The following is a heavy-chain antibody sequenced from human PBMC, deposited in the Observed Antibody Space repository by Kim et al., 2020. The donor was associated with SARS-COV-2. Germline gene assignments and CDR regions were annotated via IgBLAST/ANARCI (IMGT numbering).Heavy chain of an antibody. CDR3: AREGLRFLEWDLSFDP. CDR2: INPSGGST. V-gene: IGHV1-46*01. CDR1: GYTFTSYY. J-gene: IGHJ5*02. D-gene: IGHD3-3*01. Sequence: ASVKVSCKASGYTFTSYYMHWVRQAPGQGLEWMGIINPSGGSTSYAQKFQGRVTMTRDTSTSTVYMELSSLRSEDTAVYYCAREGLRFLEWDLSFDPWGQGTLVTVSS.